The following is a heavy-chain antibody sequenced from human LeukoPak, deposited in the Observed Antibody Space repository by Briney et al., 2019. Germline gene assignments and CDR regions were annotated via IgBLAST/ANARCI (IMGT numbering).Heavy chain of an antibody. CDR1: GIAFSNTI. Sequence: GGSLRLSCAASGIAFSNTIMHWGRQAPGNGMERVSAMSFDGFSKYYADSLKGRLSISRDVSKNTVYLQMNSLRLEDTAVYYCARERHTSDYCGTFDVWGQGTTVVVSS. J-gene: IGHJ3*01. D-gene: IGHD3-22*01. CDR3: ARERHTSDYCGTFDV. V-gene: IGHV3-30*04. CDR2: MSFDGFSK.